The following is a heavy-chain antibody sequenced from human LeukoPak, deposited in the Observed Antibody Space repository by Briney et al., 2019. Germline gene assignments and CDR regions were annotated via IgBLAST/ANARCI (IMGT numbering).Heavy chain of an antibody. J-gene: IGHJ4*02. CDR3: VKSLWFGEFPLDY. V-gene: IGHV3-64D*06. CDR1: GFTFSSYA. Sequence: SGGSLRLSCSASGFTFSSYAMHWVRQAPGKGLEYVSAISSSGGSTYYADSVKGRFTISRDNSKNTLYLQMSSLRAEDTAVYYCVKSLWFGEFPLDYWGQGTLVTVSS. D-gene: IGHD3-10*01. CDR2: ISSSGGST.